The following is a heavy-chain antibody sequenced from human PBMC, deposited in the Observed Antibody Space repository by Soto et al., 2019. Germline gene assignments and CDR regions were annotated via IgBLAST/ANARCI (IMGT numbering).Heavy chain of an antibody. D-gene: IGHD3-22*01. CDR3: ERHSIWLLLSDY. CDR1: GGFISNLNFY. V-gene: IGHV4-39*01. Sequence: PSEPLSLTSNYSGGFISNLNFYWGWIRQPPGKGLEWIGSIYYTGNTYYNPSLKSRVTISVDTSKNQFSLKLGSVTAADTAVYFCERHSIWLLLSDYWGQG. CDR2: IYYTGNT. J-gene: IGHJ4*02.